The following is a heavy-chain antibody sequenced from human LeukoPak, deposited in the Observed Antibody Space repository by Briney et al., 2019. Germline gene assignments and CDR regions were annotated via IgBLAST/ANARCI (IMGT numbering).Heavy chain of an antibody. CDR3: AKDAVLGSYSYGLPYYFDY. Sequence: PGGSLRLSCAASGFTFSSYAMSWVRQAPGKGLEWVSAISGSGDYTNYADSVKGRFTISRDNSKNTLYLQMNSLRAEDTAVYYCAKDAVLGSYSYGLPYYFDYWGQGTLVTVSS. D-gene: IGHD5-18*01. CDR1: GFTFSSYA. CDR2: ISGSGDYT. V-gene: IGHV3-23*01. J-gene: IGHJ4*02.